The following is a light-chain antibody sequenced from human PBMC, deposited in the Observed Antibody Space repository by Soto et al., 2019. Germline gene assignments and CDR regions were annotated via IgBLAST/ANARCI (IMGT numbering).Light chain of an antibody. Sequence: EIVMTQSPATLSVSPGERATLSCRASQSVSNNLAWYQKKHAQAPRLLIYGASTRATSIPARFSGSGSGTEFTLTISSLQSEDFAFYYCQQYNTWWTFGQGTRVDIK. CDR1: QSVSNN. J-gene: IGKJ1*01. CDR2: GAS. V-gene: IGKV3-15*01. CDR3: QQYNTWWT.